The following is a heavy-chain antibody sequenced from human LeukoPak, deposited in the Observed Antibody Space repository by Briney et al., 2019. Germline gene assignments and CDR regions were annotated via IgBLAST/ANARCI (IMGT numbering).Heavy chain of an antibody. V-gene: IGHV3-15*01. CDR2: IKSKTDGGTA. J-gene: IGHJ3*02. CDR1: GFTFSSYW. Sequence: KPGGSLRLSCAASGFTFSSYWMSWVRQAPGKGLEWVGRIKSKTDGGTADYTAPVKGRFTISRDDSENTLYLQMDSLKTEDTAVYFCTTEYRHSSGWYGAFDIWGQGTMVAVSS. D-gene: IGHD6-19*01. CDR3: TTEYRHSSGWYGAFDI.